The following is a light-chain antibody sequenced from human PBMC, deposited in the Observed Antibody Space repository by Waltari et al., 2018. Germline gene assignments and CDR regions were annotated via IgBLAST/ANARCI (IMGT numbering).Light chain of an antibody. Sequence: QSALTQSASVSGSPGQSITISCTGTSSDIGSYNYVSWYQQHPGKAPKLIIYDVTHRPSGVSNRFSGSKSGNTASLTISGLQAEDEADYYCSSYMDSTTLELFGGGTSLTVL. CDR1: SSDIGSYNY. CDR3: SSYMDSTTLEL. J-gene: IGLJ2*01. CDR2: DVT. V-gene: IGLV2-14*03.